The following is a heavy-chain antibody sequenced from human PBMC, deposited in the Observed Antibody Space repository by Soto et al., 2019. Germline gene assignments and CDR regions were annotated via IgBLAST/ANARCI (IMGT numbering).Heavy chain of an antibody. CDR2: INHIGIT. Sequence: QVQLQQWGAGLLKPSETLSLTCAISGGSFSGFYSTWIRQPPGKGLEWIGEINHIGITHYNPSLKSRVTISLDTSKSQFSLNLSSVTSADTAVYYCTRGYAVNWHTPHYWGQGALVTVSS. CDR3: TRGYAVNWHTPHY. V-gene: IGHV4-34*01. J-gene: IGHJ4*02. D-gene: IGHD6-19*01. CDR1: GGSFSGFY.